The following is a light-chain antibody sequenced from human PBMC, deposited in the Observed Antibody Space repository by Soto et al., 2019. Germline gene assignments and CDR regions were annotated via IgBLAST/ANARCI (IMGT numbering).Light chain of an antibody. V-gene: IGLV2-14*01. Sequence: QSVLTQPASVSGSPGQSITISCTGTSSDLAIYNYVSWYQQQPGKAPKLMIYQVTNRPSGVSNRFSGSRSGNTASLTISGLKAEDEDDYYCRSYTDSSHYGIGPATNVTDL. CDR1: SSDLAIYNY. J-gene: IGLJ1*01. CDR2: QVT. CDR3: RSYTDSSHYG.